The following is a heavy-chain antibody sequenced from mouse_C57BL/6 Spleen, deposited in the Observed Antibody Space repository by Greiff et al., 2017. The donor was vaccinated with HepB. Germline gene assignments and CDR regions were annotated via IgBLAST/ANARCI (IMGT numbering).Heavy chain of an antibody. Sequence: EVQLVESGGGLVKPGGSLKLSCAASGFTFSGYAMSWVRQTPEKRLEWVATISDGGSYTYYPDNVKGRFTISRDNAKNNLYLQMSHLKSEDTAMYYCATLPYFDYWGQGTTLTVSS. CDR3: ATLPYFDY. D-gene: IGHD2-10*01. CDR2: ISDGGSYT. J-gene: IGHJ2*01. CDR1: GFTFSGYA. V-gene: IGHV5-4*01.